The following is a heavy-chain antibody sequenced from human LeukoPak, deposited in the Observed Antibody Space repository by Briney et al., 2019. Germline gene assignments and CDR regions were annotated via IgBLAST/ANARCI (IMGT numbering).Heavy chain of an antibody. J-gene: IGHJ4*02. CDR3: ARVVAAAGWYLAFTRLRYLDY. V-gene: IGHV4-34*01. D-gene: IGHD6-13*01. CDR2: INHSGST. Sequence: PSETLSLTCAVYGGSFSGYYWSWIRQPPGKGLEWIGEINHSGSTNYNPSLKSRVTISVDTSKNQFSLKLSSVTAADTAVYYCARVVAAAGWYLAFTRLRYLDYWGQGTLVTVSS. CDR1: GGSFSGYY.